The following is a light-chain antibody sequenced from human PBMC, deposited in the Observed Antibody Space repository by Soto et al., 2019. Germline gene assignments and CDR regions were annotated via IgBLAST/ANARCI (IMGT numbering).Light chain of an antibody. CDR3: QQRSDWLT. CDR2: DAS. V-gene: IGKV3-11*01. J-gene: IGKJ4*01. Sequence: EIVLTQSPATLYLSPGERATLSCRASQSVSTALAWYQQKPGQAPRLLIYDASIRATGIPARFSGSGSGTDFTLTISSLQPEDFAVYYCQQRSDWLTFGGGTKVEIK. CDR1: QSVSTA.